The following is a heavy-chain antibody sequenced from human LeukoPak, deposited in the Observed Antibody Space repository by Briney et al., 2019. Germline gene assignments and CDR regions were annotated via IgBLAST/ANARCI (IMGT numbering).Heavy chain of an antibody. V-gene: IGHV3-7*01. CDR3: ARFGYSGWNLEY. CDR2: INLGGSVK. J-gene: IGHJ4*02. D-gene: IGHD5-12*01. CDR1: GFSFRDFW. Sequence: PGGSLRLSCAASGFSFRDFWMTWVRQAPGQGLEWVANINLGGSVKYYADSVKGRFTISRDDAERSLYVQMNSLRDADTAVYYCARFGYSGWNLEYWGQGTLVTVSS.